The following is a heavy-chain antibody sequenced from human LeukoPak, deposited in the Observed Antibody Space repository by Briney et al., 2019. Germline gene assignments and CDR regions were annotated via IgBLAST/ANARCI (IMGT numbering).Heavy chain of an antibody. Sequence: ASVTVSCKASGGTFSIYAISWVRQAPGQGLEWMGGIIPIFGTANYAQKFQGRVTITADESTSTAYMELSSLRSEDTAVYYCARQGYCTNGVCYSVWGQGTLVTVSS. CDR2: IIPIFGTA. D-gene: IGHD2-8*01. CDR3: ARQGYCTNGVCYSV. V-gene: IGHV1-69*13. J-gene: IGHJ4*02. CDR1: GGTFSIYA.